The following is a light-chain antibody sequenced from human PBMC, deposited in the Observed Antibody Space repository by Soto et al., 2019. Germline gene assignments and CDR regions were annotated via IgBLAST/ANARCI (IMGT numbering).Light chain of an antibody. CDR3: SSYAGSNNFV. J-gene: IGLJ1*01. CDR1: SSDVGGYSS. Sequence: QSALTQPPSASGSPGQSVTISCTGTSSDVGGYSSVSWYQHHPGKAPKLIIYEVTKRPSGVPDRFSGSKSANTASLTVSGLQSEDEADYYCSSYAGSNNFVFGTGTKLTVL. V-gene: IGLV2-8*01. CDR2: EVT.